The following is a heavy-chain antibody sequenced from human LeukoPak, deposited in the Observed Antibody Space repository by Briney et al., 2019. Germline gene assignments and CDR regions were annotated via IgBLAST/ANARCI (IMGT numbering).Heavy chain of an antibody. Sequence: GESLKISCKGSGYSFTSHWIGWVRQMPGKGLELMGIISPGDSDTRYSPSFQGRVTISADKSITTAYLQWSSLKASDTAMYYCAVVVVVVATDWYFDLWGRGTLVTVSS. CDR3: AVVVVVVATDWYFDL. D-gene: IGHD2-15*01. V-gene: IGHV5-51*01. CDR1: GYSFTSHW. J-gene: IGHJ2*01. CDR2: ISPGDSDT.